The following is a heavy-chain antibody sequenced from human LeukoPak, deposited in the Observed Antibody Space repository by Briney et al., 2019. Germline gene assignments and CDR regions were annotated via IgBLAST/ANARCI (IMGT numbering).Heavy chain of an antibody. CDR1: GYTFTGYY. D-gene: IGHD3-3*01. J-gene: IGHJ4*02. CDR2: INPNSGGT. V-gene: IGHV1-2*02. CDR3: ARGEEASLEEITIFGVVIPYDY. Sequence: ASVKVSCKASGYTFTGYYMHWVRQAPGQGLEWIGWINPNSGGTNYAQKFQGRVTMTRDTSISTAYMELSRLRSDDTAVYYCARGEEASLEEITIFGVVIPYDYWGQGTLVTVPS.